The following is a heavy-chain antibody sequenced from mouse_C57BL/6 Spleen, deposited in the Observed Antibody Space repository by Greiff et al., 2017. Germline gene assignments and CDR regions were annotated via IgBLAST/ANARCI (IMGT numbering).Heavy chain of an antibody. CDR3: AGNDGYPGGYCFDY. CDR1: GYTFTSYW. CDR2: IDPSDSYT. J-gene: IGHJ2*01. Sequence: QVQLQQPGAELVKPGASVKLSCKASGYTFTSYWMQWVKQRPGQGLEWIGEIDPSDSYTNYHQKFKGKATLTVDTSASTVYMQLSSLTSEDSAVYYCAGNDGYPGGYCFDYWGQGTTRTVSS. V-gene: IGHV1-50*01. D-gene: IGHD2-3*01.